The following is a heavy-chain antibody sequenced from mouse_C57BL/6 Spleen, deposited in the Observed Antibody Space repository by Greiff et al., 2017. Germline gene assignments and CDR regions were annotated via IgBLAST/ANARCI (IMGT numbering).Heavy chain of an antibody. V-gene: IGHV2-6-1*01. CDR1: GFSLTSYG. Sequence: VKVEESGPGLVAPSQSLSITCTVSGFSLTSYGVHWVRQPPGKGLEWLVVIWSDGSTTYNSALKSRLSISKDNSKSQVFLKMNSLQTDDTAMYYCARHRAVRGAIDYWGQGTSVTVSS. J-gene: IGHJ4*01. CDR2: IWSDGST. CDR3: ARHRAVRGAIDY. D-gene: IGHD3-3*01.